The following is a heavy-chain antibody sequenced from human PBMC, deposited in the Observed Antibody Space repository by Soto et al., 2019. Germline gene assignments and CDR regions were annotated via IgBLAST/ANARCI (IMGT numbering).Heavy chain of an antibody. J-gene: IGHJ3*02. CDR3: ARGDRGAFDI. V-gene: IGHV3-74*01. CDR1: GFTFSYYW. Sequence: EVQLVESGGGLVQPGESLRLSCAASGFTFSYYWMHWVRQAPGKGLVWVSRIHSDGSSTTYADSVKGRFTISRDNARITVYLQMNSLRVEDTAVYYCARGDRGAFDIWGQGTVVTVSS. D-gene: IGHD1-26*01. CDR2: IHSDGSST.